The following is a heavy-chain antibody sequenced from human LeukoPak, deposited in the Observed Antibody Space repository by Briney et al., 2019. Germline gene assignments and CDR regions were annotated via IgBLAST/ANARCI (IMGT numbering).Heavy chain of an antibody. CDR1: GYTFTSYD. D-gene: IGHD2-8*01. J-gene: IGHJ6*03. V-gene: IGHV1-8*01. Sequence: ASVKVSCKASGYTFTSYDINWVRQATGQGLEWMGWMNPNSGSTGYAQKFQGRVTMTRNTSISTAYMELSSLRSKDTAVYYCAKDRCSNGIGCYYYYMEVWGKGTTVTISS. CDR3: AKDRCSNGIGCYYYYMEV. CDR2: MNPNSGST.